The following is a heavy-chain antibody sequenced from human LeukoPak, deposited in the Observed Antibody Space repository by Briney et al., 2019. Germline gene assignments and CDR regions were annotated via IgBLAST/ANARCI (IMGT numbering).Heavy chain of an antibody. V-gene: IGHV1-18*01. J-gene: IGHJ4*02. CDR1: GYTFTSYG. CDR3: VRDYDISGPQKNFFDY. D-gene: IGHD3-22*01. CDR2: ISAYNGNT. Sequence: GASVKVSCKASGYTFTSYGISWVRQAPGQGLEWMGWISAYNGNTNYAQKLQGRVTMTTDTSTSTAYMELRSLRSDDTAVYYCVRDYDISGPQKNFFDYWGQGTLVTVSS.